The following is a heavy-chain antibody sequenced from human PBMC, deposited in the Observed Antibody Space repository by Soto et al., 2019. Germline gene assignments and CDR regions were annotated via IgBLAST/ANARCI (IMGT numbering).Heavy chain of an antibody. V-gene: IGHV4-31*03. CDR2: IYYSGST. CDR3: ARILTLVTRYNYHGMDV. Sequence: TLSLTCTVSGGSISSSGCYWNWTRQHPGKGLGWIGFIYYSGSTYYNPSLTSGVTMSVDTSKNQFSLKLISVAAADTAVYFCARILTLVTRYNYHGMDVWGPGTTVT. D-gene: IGHD2-21*02. J-gene: IGHJ6*01. CDR1: GGSISSSGCY.